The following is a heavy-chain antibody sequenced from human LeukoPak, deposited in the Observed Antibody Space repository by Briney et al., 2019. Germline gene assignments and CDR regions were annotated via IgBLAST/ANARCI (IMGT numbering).Heavy chain of an antibody. Sequence: GGSLRLSCAASGFTFSSYWMHWVRQAPGKGLVWVSRINTDGSSTNYADSVKGRFTISRDNAKNTLYLQMNSLRAEDTAVYYCARVRGYCSSTSCSNWFDHWGQGTLVTVSS. CDR1: GFTFSSYW. D-gene: IGHD2-2*01. CDR2: INTDGSST. V-gene: IGHV3-74*01. J-gene: IGHJ5*02. CDR3: ARVRGYCSSTSCSNWFDH.